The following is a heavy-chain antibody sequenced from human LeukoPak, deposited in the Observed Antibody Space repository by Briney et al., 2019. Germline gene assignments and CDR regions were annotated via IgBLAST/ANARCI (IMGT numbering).Heavy chain of an antibody. CDR1: GFTFSSFW. Sequence: GGSLRLSCAASGFTFSSFWMHWVRQVPGKGLVWVSHINSDGSRSTYADPVKGRFSISRNTAENTVYLQMNSLRAEDTVVYYCASTFRISGTTYYHWGQGTLVTVSS. CDR3: ASTFRISGTTYYH. J-gene: IGHJ4*02. V-gene: IGHV3-74*01. CDR2: INSDGSRS. D-gene: IGHD1-7*01.